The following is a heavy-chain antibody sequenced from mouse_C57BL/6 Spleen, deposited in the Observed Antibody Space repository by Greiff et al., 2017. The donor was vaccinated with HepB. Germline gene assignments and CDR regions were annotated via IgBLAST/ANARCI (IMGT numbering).Heavy chain of an antibody. D-gene: IGHD1-1*01. V-gene: IGHV1-64*01. J-gene: IGHJ1*03. Sequence: QVHVKQPGAELVKPGASVKLSCKASGYTFTSYWMHWVKQRPGQGLEWIGMIHPNSGSTNYNEKFKRKATLTVDKSSSTAYMQLRSLTSEDSAVYYCARTLFTAVVATYWYFDVWGTGTTVTVSS. CDR2: IHPNSGST. CDR3: ARTLFTAVVATYWYFDV. CDR1: GYTFTSYW.